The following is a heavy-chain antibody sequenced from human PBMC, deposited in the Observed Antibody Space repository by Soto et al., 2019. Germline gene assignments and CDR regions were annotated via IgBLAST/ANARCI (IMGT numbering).Heavy chain of an antibody. CDR1: GGTFSSYA. V-gene: IGHV1-69*12. D-gene: IGHD5-18*01. CDR3: ARDKGGKDTAMDTFDY. Sequence: QVQLVQSGAEVKKPGSSVKVSCKASGGTFSSYAISWVRQAPGQGLEWMGGIIPIFGTANYAQKFQGRVTITADESTSRAYMELSSLRSEDTAVYYCARDKGGKDTAMDTFDYWGQGTLVTVSS. CDR2: IIPIFGTA. J-gene: IGHJ4*02.